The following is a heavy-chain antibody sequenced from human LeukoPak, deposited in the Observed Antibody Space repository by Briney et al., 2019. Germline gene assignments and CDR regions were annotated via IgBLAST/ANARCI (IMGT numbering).Heavy chain of an antibody. Sequence: PSETLSLTCTVSGGSISSYYWGWIRQPPGKGLEWIGSIYYSGSTYYNPSLKSRVTISVDTSKNQFSLKLSSVTAADTAVYYCARDPSRGITMVRGVPYNWFDPWGQGTLVTVSS. CDR3: ARDPSRGITMVRGVPYNWFDP. V-gene: IGHV4-39*07. CDR1: GGSISSYY. J-gene: IGHJ5*02. CDR2: IYYSGST. D-gene: IGHD3-10*01.